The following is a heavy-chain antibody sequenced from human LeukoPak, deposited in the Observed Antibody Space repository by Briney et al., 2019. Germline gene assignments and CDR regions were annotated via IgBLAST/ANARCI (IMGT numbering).Heavy chain of an antibody. J-gene: IGHJ4*02. D-gene: IGHD6-13*01. V-gene: IGHV4-4*07. CDR2: IYTSGST. CDR1: GGSISSYY. CDR3: ARAGDSSSWYEGGYYFDY. Sequence: PSETLSLTCTVSGGSISSYYWSWIRQPAGKGLEWIGRIYTSGSTNYNPSLKSRVTMSIDTSKNQFSLKLRSVTAADPALYYCARAGDSSSWYEGGYYFDYWGQGTLVTVSS.